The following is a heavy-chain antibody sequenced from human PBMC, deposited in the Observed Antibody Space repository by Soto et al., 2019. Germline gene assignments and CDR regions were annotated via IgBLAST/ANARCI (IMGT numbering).Heavy chain of an antibody. V-gene: IGHV3-15*07. Sequence: GGSLRLSCAASGFTFSNAWMNWVRQAPGKGLEWVGRIKSKTDGGTTDYAAPVKGRFTISRDDSKSTLYLQMNSLKTEDTAVYYCTTDCYYGSGSYYKPQHYGMDVWGQGTTVTVSS. D-gene: IGHD3-10*01. CDR3: TTDCYYGSGSYYKPQHYGMDV. CDR2: IKSKTDGGTT. CDR1: GFTFSNAW. J-gene: IGHJ6*02.